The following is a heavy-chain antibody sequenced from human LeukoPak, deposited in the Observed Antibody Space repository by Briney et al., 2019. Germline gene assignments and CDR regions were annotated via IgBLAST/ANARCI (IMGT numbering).Heavy chain of an antibody. V-gene: IGHV3-23*01. Sequence: GGSLRLSCAASGFTFSSYAMSWVRQAPGKRLEWVSAISGSGGSTYYADSVKGRFTISRDNSKNTLYLQMNSLRAEDTAVYYCAKASGRKYYYYGMDVWGQGTTVTVSS. D-gene: IGHD2-15*01. CDR2: ISGSGGST. CDR3: AKASGRKYYYYGMDV. J-gene: IGHJ6*02. CDR1: GFTFSSYA.